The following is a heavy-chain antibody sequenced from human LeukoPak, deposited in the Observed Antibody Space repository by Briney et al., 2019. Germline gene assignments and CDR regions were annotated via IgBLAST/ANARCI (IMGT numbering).Heavy chain of an antibody. CDR1: GYTFTNYG. CDR3: ARVPGEGSGYSLDY. V-gene: IGHV1-18*01. CDR2: ISAYNGNT. J-gene: IGHJ4*02. D-gene: IGHD3-22*01. Sequence: ASVKVSCKASGYTFTNYGINWVRQAPGQGLEWMGWISAYNGNTRNAQRLQGRVTMTTDASTSTAYMELRSLRSDNTAVYYCARVPGEGSGYSLDYWGQGTLVTVSS.